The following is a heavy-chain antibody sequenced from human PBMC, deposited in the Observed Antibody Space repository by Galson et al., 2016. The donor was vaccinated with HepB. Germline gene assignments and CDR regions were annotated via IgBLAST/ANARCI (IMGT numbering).Heavy chain of an antibody. CDR1: GFVFSNFG. CDR3: AKERLVRRIFDH. V-gene: IGHV3-23*01. J-gene: IGHJ4*02. Sequence: SLRLSCAASGFVFSNFGLSWVRQAPGKGLEWVASLSTRRTTYYSDSVQGRLPISRDNSNNTLYLQMNGLRAEDTAVYYCAKERLVRRIFDHWGQGTLLTVSS. CDR2: LSTRRTT. D-gene: IGHD1-1*01.